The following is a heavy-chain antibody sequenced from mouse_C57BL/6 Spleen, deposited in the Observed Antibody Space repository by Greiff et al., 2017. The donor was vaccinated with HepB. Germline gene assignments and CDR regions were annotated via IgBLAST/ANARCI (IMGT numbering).Heavy chain of an antibody. V-gene: IGHV1-55*01. Sequence: VKLQQPGAELVKPGASVKMSCKASGYTFTSYWITWVKQRPGQGLEWIGDIYPGSGSTNYNEKFKSKATLTVDTSSSTAYMQLSSLTSEDSAVYYCARSLTGTGYFDYWGQGTTLTVSS. J-gene: IGHJ2*01. D-gene: IGHD4-1*01. CDR2: IYPGSGST. CDR3: ARSLTGTGYFDY. CDR1: GYTFTSYW.